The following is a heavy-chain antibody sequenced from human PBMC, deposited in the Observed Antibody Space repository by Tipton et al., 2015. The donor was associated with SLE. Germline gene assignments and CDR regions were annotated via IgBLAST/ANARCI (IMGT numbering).Heavy chain of an antibody. CDR3: ARELLPLYGMDV. CDR1: GFTFSSYA. CDR2: IYSGGST. Sequence: SLRLSCAASGFTFSSYAMSWVRQAPGKGLEWVSVIYSGGSTYYADSVKGRFTISRDNSKNTLYLQMNSLRAEDTAVYYCARELLPLYGMDVWGQGTTVTVSS. J-gene: IGHJ6*02. V-gene: IGHV3-23*03.